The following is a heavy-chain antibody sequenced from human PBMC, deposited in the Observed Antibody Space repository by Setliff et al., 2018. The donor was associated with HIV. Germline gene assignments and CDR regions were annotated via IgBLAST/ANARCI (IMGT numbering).Heavy chain of an antibody. Sequence: PGGSLRLSCAGSGFAFSSYPMHWVRQAPGKGLEWVALVSHDGSYKYYADSVQGRFTISRDNSKNTLSLQMNSLRAGDTAVYYCARDLRLAAPGFYFDYWGQGTLVTVSS. CDR1: GFAFSSYP. V-gene: IGHV3-30*04. J-gene: IGHJ4*02. CDR3: ARDLRLAAPGFYFDY. CDR2: VSHDGSYK. D-gene: IGHD6-13*01.